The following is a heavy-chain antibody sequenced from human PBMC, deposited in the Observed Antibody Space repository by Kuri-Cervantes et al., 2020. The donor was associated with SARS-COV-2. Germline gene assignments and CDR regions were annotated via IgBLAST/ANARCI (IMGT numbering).Heavy chain of an antibody. Sequence: ASVKVSCKASGYTFTGYYMHWVRQAPGQGLEWMGIINPSGGSTSYARKFQGRVTMTRDTSTSTVYMELSSLRSEDTAVYYCARDLPGFLEWLGHWVSGMDVWGQGTTVTVSS. CDR3: ARDLPGFLEWLGHWVSGMDV. D-gene: IGHD3-3*01. CDR2: INPSGGST. CDR1: GYTFTGYY. V-gene: IGHV1-46*01. J-gene: IGHJ6*02.